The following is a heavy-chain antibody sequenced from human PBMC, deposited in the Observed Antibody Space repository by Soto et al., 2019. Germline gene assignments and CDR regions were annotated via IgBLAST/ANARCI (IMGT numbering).Heavy chain of an antibody. CDR1: GFTFDDYA. CDR2: ISWNSGSI. Sequence: SLRLSCAASGFTFDDYAMHWVRQAPGKGLEWVSGISWNSGSIGYADSVKGRFTISRDNAKNSLYLQMNSLRAEDTALYYCAKDIGNHGSGSYYYYYYGMDVWGQGTPVTVSS. CDR3: AKDIGNHGSGSYYYYYYGMDV. J-gene: IGHJ6*02. V-gene: IGHV3-9*01. D-gene: IGHD3-10*01.